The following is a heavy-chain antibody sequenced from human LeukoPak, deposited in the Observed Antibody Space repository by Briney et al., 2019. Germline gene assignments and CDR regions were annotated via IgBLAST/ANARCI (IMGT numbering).Heavy chain of an antibody. Sequence: PSETLSLTCAVYGGSFSGYYWSWIRQPPGKGLEWIGEINHSGSTNYNPSLKSRVTISVDTSKNQFSLKLSSVTAADTAVYYCARGPIGRSSSRIDNWFDPWGQGTLVTVSS. CDR3: ARGPIGRSSSRIDNWFDP. D-gene: IGHD6-13*01. CDR2: INHSGST. V-gene: IGHV4-34*01. CDR1: GGSFSGYY. J-gene: IGHJ5*02.